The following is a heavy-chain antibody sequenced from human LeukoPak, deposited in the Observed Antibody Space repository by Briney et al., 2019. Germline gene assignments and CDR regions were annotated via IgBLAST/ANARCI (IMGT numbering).Heavy chain of an antibody. Sequence: SETLSLTCTVSGGSVSSGSYYWSWIRQPPGKGLEWFGYIYYSGSTNYNPSLKSRVTISVDTSKNQFSLKLSSVTAADTAVYYCARSYDSWSGYYNWFDPWGQGTLVTVSS. J-gene: IGHJ5*02. CDR3: ARSYDSWSGYYNWFDP. D-gene: IGHD3-3*01. CDR1: GGSVSSGSYY. V-gene: IGHV4-61*01. CDR2: IYYSGST.